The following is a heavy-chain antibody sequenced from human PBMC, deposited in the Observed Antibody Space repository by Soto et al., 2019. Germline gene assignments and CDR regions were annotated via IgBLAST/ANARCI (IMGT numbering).Heavy chain of an antibody. CDR1: GGSFSGYY. CDR2: INHSGST. J-gene: IGHJ4*02. CDR3: AREIVGACIDY. V-gene: IGHV4-34*01. Sequence: PSETLSLTCAVYGGSFSGYYWSWIRQPPGKGLEWIGEINHSGSTNYNPSLKSRVTISVDTSENQFSLKLSSVTAADTAVYYCAREIVGACIDYWGQGTLVTVSS. D-gene: IGHD1-26*01.